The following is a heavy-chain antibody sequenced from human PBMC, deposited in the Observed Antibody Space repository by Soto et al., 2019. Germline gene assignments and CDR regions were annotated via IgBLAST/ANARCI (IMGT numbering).Heavy chain of an antibody. CDR3: ASSYYTIVPFDY. CDR2: ISSSGSTI. CDR1: GFTFSDYY. D-gene: IGHD2-15*01. J-gene: IGHJ4*02. Sequence: PGGSLRLSCAASGFTFSDYYMSWIRQAPGKGLEWVSYISSSGSTIYYADSVKGRFTISRDNAKNSLYLQMNSLRAEDTAVYYCASSYYTIVPFDYWGQGTLVTVSS. V-gene: IGHV3-11*01.